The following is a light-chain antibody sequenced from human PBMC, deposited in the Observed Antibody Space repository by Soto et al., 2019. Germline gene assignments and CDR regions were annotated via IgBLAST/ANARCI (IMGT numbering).Light chain of an antibody. CDR3: SSYTGSSTLYV. CDR1: SSDVGDNNY. V-gene: IGLV2-14*01. CDR2: DVT. Sequence: QSALTQPASVSGSPGQSITISCTGTSSDVGDNNYVSWYQQHPGKAPTLMIYDVTHRPSGISNRFSGSKSGNTASLTISGLQAEDEADYYCSSYTGSSTLYVFGSGTKVTVL. J-gene: IGLJ6*01.